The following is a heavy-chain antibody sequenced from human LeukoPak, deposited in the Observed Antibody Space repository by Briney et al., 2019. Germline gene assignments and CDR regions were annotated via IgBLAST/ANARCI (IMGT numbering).Heavy chain of an antibody. V-gene: IGHV3-7*05. J-gene: IGHJ4*02. CDR1: GITFGSYW. D-gene: IGHD6-19*01. CDR3: ARGRMAVAGSYVY. CDR2: IKPDGSEK. Sequence: PGGSLRLSCAASGITFGSYWMTWVRQAPGKGLECVANIKPDGSEKHYVDSVEGRFTISRDNAKNSLFLEMNSLRAEDTAVYYCARGRMAVAGSYVYWGQGTLVTVSS.